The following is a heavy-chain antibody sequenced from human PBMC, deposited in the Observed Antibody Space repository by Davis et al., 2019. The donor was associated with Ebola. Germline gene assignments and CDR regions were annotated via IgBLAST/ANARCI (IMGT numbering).Heavy chain of an antibody. CDR2: IAFDGHIT. V-gene: IGHV3-30*09. CDR3: ARQMSDYLWGSYRYLDY. Sequence: PGGSLRLSCTASGFTFSSYAMHWVRQAPGKGLQWLGLIAFDGHITYYAASVKGRIAISRDNSRNTVSLQLSSLRTEDTGVYYCARQMSDYLWGSYRYLDYWGQGTLVTVSS. CDR1: GFTFSSYA. D-gene: IGHD3-16*02. J-gene: IGHJ4*02.